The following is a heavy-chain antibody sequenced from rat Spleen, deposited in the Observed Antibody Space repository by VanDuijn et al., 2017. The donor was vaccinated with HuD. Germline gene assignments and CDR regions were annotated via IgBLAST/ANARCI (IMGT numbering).Heavy chain of an antibody. CDR1: GFSLTDYS. Sequence: EVQLKESGPGLVQPSQTLSLTCTVSGFSLTDYSVHWVRQSPGKSLVWMGTIWAGGGINYNSAVQSRLSISRDTSKSQVFLKMNSLQPEDTGTYYCARHLREASGVMDVWGQGASVTVSS. CDR3: ARHLREASGVMDV. V-gene: IGHV2S63*01. CDR2: IWAGGGI. D-gene: IGHD4-3*01. J-gene: IGHJ4*01.